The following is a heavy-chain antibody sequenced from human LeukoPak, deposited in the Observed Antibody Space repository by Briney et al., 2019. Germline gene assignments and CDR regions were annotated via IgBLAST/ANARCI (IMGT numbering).Heavy chain of an antibody. Sequence: GGFLRLSCAASGFTFSSYWMSWVRQAPGKGLEWVANIKQDGSEKYYVDSVKGRFTISRDNAKNSLYLQMNSLRAEDTAVYYCARDRVGYDYVWGSYRLHPWGQGTLVTVSS. CDR3: ARDRVGYDYVWGSYRLHP. V-gene: IGHV3-7*01. D-gene: IGHD3-16*02. CDR1: GFTFSSYW. J-gene: IGHJ5*02. CDR2: IKQDGSEK.